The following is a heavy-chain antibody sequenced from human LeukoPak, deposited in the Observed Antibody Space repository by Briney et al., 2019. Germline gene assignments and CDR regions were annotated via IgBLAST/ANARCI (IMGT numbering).Heavy chain of an antibody. D-gene: IGHD1-26*01. V-gene: IGHV4-34*01. J-gene: IGHJ4*02. CDR1: GSFSGYY. CDR2: ISHSGIT. Sequence: SETLSLTCAGGSFSGYYWSWIRQPPGKGLEWIGEISHSGITNYSPSLKSRLSMSLDTSKNQFSLTLTSVTAADTAVYYCGRQGYTASYYFVDYWSPGTLVTVSS. CDR3: GRQGYTASYYFVDY.